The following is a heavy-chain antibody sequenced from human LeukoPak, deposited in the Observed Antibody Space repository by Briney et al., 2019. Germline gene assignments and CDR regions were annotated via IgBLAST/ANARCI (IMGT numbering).Heavy chain of an antibody. D-gene: IGHD3-22*01. CDR3: VRDRVDSSGYYYYYGLDV. J-gene: IGHJ6*02. CDR1: GTSLTTYF. V-gene: IGHV4-4*07. CDR2: FYSSGST. Sequence: SETLSLTCTVSGTSLTTYFWSWIRQPAGKGLEWIGRFYSSGSTSYNPSLKSRLTMSVDTSKNESSLKLRSVTAADTAVYYCVRDRVDSSGYYYYYGLDVWGQGTTVTVSS.